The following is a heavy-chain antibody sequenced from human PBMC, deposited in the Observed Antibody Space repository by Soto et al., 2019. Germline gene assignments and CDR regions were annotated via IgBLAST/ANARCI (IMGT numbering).Heavy chain of an antibody. V-gene: IGHV3-23*01. CDR3: AKCAVFMTTSGGWCNWCNP. CDR2: IRGTAT. J-gene: IGHJ5*02. CDR1: GFSFSSFA. Sequence: EVQLLESGGTLVQPGESLRLSCEVSGFSFSSFAMNWVRQAPGEGLEWVSSIRGTATSYADSVKGRFTISRDNSKNTLYLQMNTLRGEDTAVYYCAKCAVFMTTSGGWCNWCNPWGQGTLVIVSS. D-gene: IGHD3-16*01.